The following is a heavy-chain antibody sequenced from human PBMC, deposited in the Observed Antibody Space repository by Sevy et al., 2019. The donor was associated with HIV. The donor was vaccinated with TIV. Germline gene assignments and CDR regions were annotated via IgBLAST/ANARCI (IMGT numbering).Heavy chain of an antibody. V-gene: IGHV3-23*01. Sequence: GGSLRLSCEASGFTFSSNAMSWVRQAPGKGLEWVSGISGGGGYTFYAHSVKGRFTISRDNSKNTLFLQINSLRAEDTALYYCVKGARYTIPNDAFDIWGQGTMVTVSS. D-gene: IGHD2-2*02. CDR1: GFTFSSNA. CDR2: ISGGGGYT. CDR3: VKGARYTIPNDAFDI. J-gene: IGHJ3*02.